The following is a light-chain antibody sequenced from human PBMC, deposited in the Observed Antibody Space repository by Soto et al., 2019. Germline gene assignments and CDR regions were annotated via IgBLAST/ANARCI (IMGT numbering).Light chain of an antibody. J-gene: IGLJ1*01. CDR1: SSDVGGYDY. CDR3: SSYSISTAYL. CDR2: EVN. V-gene: IGLV2-14*01. Sequence: LTQPAAGSVSPGQSIPISCTGTSSDVGGYDYVYWYQLHPGKAPKLMVFEVNNRPSGVSYRFSGSKSGNTASLTISGLQAEDEADYFCSSYSISTAYLFGTGTKVTVL.